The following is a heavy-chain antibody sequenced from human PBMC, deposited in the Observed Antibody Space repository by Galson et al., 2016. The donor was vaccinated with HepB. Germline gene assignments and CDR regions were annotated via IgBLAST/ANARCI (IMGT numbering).Heavy chain of an antibody. CDR1: GVSVTSHY. V-gene: IGHV4-59*02. CDR3: TRTTPITGGDFDF. Sequence: ETLSLTCSVSGVSVTSHYWSWIRQPPGKGLEWTANVYYSGSTNYNPSLKSRVTISLDTSMNRFSLDLVSVSAADTAVYFCTRTTPITGGDFDFWGRGTLVTVSS. J-gene: IGHJ4*02. CDR2: VYYSGST. D-gene: IGHD3-10*01.